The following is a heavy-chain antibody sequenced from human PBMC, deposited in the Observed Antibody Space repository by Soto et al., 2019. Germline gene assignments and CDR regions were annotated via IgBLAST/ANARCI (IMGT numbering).Heavy chain of an antibody. CDR1: GYTFTSYA. CDR3: ARVAYVAVAELFWFDP. V-gene: IGHV1-3*05. D-gene: IGHD6-19*01. CDR2: INAGNGNT. Sequence: QVQLVQSGAEEKKPGASVKVSFKASGYTFTSYAMHWVRQAPGQRLEWMGWINAGNGNTKYSQKFQGRVTITRDTSASTAYMELSSLRSEDTAVYYCARVAYVAVAELFWFDPWGQGTLVTVSS. J-gene: IGHJ5*02.